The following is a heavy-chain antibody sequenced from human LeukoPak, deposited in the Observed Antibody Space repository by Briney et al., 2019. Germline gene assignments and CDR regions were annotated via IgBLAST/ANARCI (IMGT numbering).Heavy chain of an antibody. Sequence: SETLSLTCTVSGYSISSGYYWGWIRQPPGKGLEWIGSIYHSGSTYYNPSLKSRVTISVDTSKNQFSLKLSSVTAADTAVYYCARFSGGSITMVRGVIPLPLIDYWGQGTLVTVSS. CDR1: GYSISSGYY. D-gene: IGHD3-10*01. J-gene: IGHJ4*02. V-gene: IGHV4-38-2*02. CDR3: ARFSGGSITMVRGVIPLPLIDY. CDR2: IYHSGST.